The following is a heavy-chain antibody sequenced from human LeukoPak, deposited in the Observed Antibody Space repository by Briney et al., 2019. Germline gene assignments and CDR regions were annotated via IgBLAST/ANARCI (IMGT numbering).Heavy chain of an antibody. CDR1: GFTFSSYG. CDR3: ARGRSEYSSSSLDY. CDR2: ISYDGSNK. D-gene: IGHD6-6*01. V-gene: IGHV3-30*03. Sequence: GRSLRLSCAASGFTFSSYGMHWVRQAPGKGLEWVAVISYDGSNKYYADSVKGRFTISRDNSKNTLYLQMNSLRAEDTAVYYCARGRSEYSSSSLDYWGQGTLVTVSS. J-gene: IGHJ4*02.